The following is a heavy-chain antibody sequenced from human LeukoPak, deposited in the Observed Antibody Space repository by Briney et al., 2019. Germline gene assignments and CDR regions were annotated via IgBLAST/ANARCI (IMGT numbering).Heavy chain of an antibody. V-gene: IGHV3-21*01. CDR1: GFTFSSYC. CDR3: ASPYYYDSSGYPYNWFDP. D-gene: IGHD3-22*01. J-gene: IGHJ5*02. Sequence: AGGSLRLSCAASGFTFSSYCMNWVRQAPGKWLEWVSSISSSSSYIYYADSVKGRFTISRDNAKNSLYLQINSLTAEDTAVYYCASPYYYDSSGYPYNWFDPWGQGTLVTVSS. CDR2: ISSSSSYI.